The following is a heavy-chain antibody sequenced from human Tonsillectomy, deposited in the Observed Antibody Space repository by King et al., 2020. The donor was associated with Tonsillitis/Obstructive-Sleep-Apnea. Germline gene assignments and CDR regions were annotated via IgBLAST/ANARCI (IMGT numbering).Heavy chain of an antibody. CDR3: ARDYYDSSGYFPLDY. J-gene: IGHJ4*02. CDR1: GFTFSSYW. Sequence: DVQLVESGGGLVQPGGSLRPSCAASGFTFSSYWMSWVRQAPGKGLEWVANIKQDGSEKYYVDSVKGRFTISRDNAKNSLYLQMNSLRAEDTAVYYCARDYYDSSGYFPLDYWGQGTLVTVSS. V-gene: IGHV3-7*01. CDR2: IKQDGSEK. D-gene: IGHD3-22*01.